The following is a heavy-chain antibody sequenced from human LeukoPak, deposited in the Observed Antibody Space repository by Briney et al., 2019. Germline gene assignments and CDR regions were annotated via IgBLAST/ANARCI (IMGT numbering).Heavy chain of an antibody. D-gene: IGHD5-18*01. CDR1: GYTFTGWY. Sequence: ASVKVSCKASGYTFTGWYIHWVRQAPGQALEWMGWINPYSADTNYAQKFQGRVTTTRDTSISTAYMELSRLRSDDTAVYYCARGSDHTAMIKDFWGQGTLVTVSS. V-gene: IGHV1-2*02. J-gene: IGHJ4*02. CDR3: ARGSDHTAMIKDF. CDR2: INPYSADT.